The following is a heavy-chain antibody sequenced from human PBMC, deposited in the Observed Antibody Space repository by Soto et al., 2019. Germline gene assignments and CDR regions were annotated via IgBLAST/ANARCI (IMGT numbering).Heavy chain of an antibody. CDR1: GFTFSTTG. Sequence: QVHLVESGGGVVQPGRSLRLSCAASGFTFSTTGMHWVRQAPGKGLEWVAMISHDGGVKHYTDSVKGRFTISIDTSNNTVYLQMNSLRPEDTAMYHCAKDLYGAGWYNYFDPWGQETLVTVSS. D-gene: IGHD6-19*01. CDR3: AKDLYGAGWYNYFDP. V-gene: IGHV3-30*18. J-gene: IGHJ5*02. CDR2: ISHDGGVK.